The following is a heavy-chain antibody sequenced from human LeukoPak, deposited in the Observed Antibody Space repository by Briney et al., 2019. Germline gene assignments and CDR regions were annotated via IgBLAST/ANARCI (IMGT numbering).Heavy chain of an antibody. Sequence: GSSVKVSCKASGGTFSSYAISWVRQAPGQGLEWMGRIIPILGIANYAQKFQGRVTITADKSTSTAYMELSSLRSEDTAVYYCARGNCSSTSCYIGTYYYGMDVWGQGTTVTVSS. CDR2: IIPILGIA. V-gene: IGHV1-69*04. J-gene: IGHJ6*02. CDR3: ARGNCSSTSCYIGTYYYGMDV. CDR1: GGTFSSYA. D-gene: IGHD2-2*02.